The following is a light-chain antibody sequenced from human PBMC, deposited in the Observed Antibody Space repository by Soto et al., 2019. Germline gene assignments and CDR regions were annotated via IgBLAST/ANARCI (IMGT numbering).Light chain of an antibody. J-gene: IGLJ3*02. CDR2: KNN. CDR1: FSKIGSNY. V-gene: IGLV1-47*01. Sequence: QSVLTQPPSSSGTPGQRVTISFSGSFSKIGSNYVYWYQQFPGTAPKLLIYKNNQRPSGVPDRFSGSKSDTSASLAISGLRSDDEAQYYCAAWDDSLRGWVFGGGTKVTVL. CDR3: AAWDDSLRGWV.